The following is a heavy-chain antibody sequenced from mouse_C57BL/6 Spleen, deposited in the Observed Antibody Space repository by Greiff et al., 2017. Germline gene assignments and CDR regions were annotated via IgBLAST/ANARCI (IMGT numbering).Heavy chain of an antibody. J-gene: IGHJ3*01. CDR3: ARSSIYYDYDEVAY. Sequence: VQLQQSGAELVRPGASVKLSCKASGYTFTDYYINWVKQRPGQGLEWIARIYPGSGNTYYNEKFKGKATLTAEKSSSTAYMQLSSLTSEDSAVYFCARSSIYYDYDEVAYWGQGTLVTVSA. D-gene: IGHD2-4*01. V-gene: IGHV1-76*01. CDR2: IYPGSGNT. CDR1: GYTFTDYY.